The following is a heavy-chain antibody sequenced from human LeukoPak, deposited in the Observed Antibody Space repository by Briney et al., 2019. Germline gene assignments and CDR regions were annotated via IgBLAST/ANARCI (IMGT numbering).Heavy chain of an antibody. Sequence: ASVTVSCKGTGYTFTSYGISCVGQASGQPVEWMGWMKPNSGNTGYAQKFQGRVTMTRNTSISTAYMELSSLRSEDTAVCYCARLEVSSGTWGQGTVVSVSS. V-gene: IGHV1-8*02. CDR3: ARLEVSSGT. D-gene: IGHD1-26*01. CDR1: GYTFTSYG. J-gene: IGHJ5*02. CDR2: MKPNSGNT.